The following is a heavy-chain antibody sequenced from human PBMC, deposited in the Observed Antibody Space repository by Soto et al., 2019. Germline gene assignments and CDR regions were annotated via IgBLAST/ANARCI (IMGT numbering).Heavy chain of an antibody. CDR2: VRSKANIHAT. J-gene: IGHJ4*02. Sequence: PGGSLRLSCAASGFTFSCSDMHWVRQASGKGLEWVGRVRSKANIHATEFAASVKGRFTISRDDSKNTVYLQMSSLRTEDTAVYYCTRQGPRDGYNWGFDFWGQGALVTVSS. CDR1: GFTFSCSD. D-gene: IGHD5-12*01. V-gene: IGHV3-73*01. CDR3: TRQGPRDGYNWGFDF.